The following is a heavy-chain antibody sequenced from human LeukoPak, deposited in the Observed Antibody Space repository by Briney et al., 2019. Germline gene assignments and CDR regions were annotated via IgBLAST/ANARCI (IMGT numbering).Heavy chain of an antibody. CDR3: ARDLGNYYYGMDV. CDR1: GGTFSSYA. V-gene: IGHV1-69*13. CDR2: IIPIFGTA. D-gene: IGHD1-26*01. Sequence: ASVKVSCKAPGGTFSSYAISWVRQAPGQGLEWMGGIIPIFGTANYAQKFQGRVTITADESTSTAYMELSSLRSEDTAVYYCARDLGNYYYGMDVWGQGTTVTVSS. J-gene: IGHJ6*02.